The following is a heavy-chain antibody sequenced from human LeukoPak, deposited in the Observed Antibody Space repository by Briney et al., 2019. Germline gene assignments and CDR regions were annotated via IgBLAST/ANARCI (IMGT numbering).Heavy chain of an antibody. J-gene: IGHJ4*02. CDR3: ARVGGGYYPRY. CDR2: MNPNSGNT. V-gene: IGHV1-8*03. CDR1: GYTFTSYD. D-gene: IGHD1-26*01. Sequence: ASVKVSCKASGYTFTSYDINCLRQATGQGLEWMGWMNPNSGNTGYAQKFQGRVTITRNTSISTAYMELSSLRSEDTDVDCCARVGGGYYPRYWGQGTLVTVSS.